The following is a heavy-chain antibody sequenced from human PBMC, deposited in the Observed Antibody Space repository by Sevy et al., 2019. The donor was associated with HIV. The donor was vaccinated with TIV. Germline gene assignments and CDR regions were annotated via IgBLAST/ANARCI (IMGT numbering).Heavy chain of an antibody. CDR3: AKRYSGTMAPXYXXXXXXX. CDR1: GXXFTTYA. Sequence: GGSLRLSCAASGXXFTTYAMTWVRQAPGKGLQWVSAISGSGGSTYYADSVGGRFTISRDNSKSTLYLQMNSLTPEDTAVYYCAKRYSGTMAPXYXXXXXXXXXXGTTV. J-gene: IGHJ6*01. D-gene: IGHD5-12*01. V-gene: IGHV3-23*01. CDR2: ISGSGGST.